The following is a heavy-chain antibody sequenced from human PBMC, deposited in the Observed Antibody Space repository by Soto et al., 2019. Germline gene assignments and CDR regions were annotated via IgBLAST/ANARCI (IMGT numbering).Heavy chain of an antibody. D-gene: IGHD3-22*01. CDR2: INPSGGST. J-gene: IGHJ4*02. Sequence: RASVKVSCKASGYTFTSYHMHWVRQAPGQGLEWMGVINPSGGSTSYAQNFQGRVTMTRDTSTSTVYMELSSLRSEDTAVYYCARDRGYYDSSGYYNHLDFDYWGQGTLVTVSS. CDR1: GYTFTSYH. CDR3: ARDRGYYDSSGYYNHLDFDY. V-gene: IGHV1-46*01.